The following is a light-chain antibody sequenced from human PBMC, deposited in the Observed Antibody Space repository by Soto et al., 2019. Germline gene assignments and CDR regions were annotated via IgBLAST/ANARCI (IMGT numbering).Light chain of an antibody. CDR2: DAA. CDR3: QQYNIGYT. CDR1: QSINKW. Sequence: IQMTQSPSTLSASVGDRVTITCRGSQSINKWVAWFQQKSGRAPKLLIYDAATLQSGVPSRFSGTGSGTDFSLTMSSLQPEDFATYYCQQYNIGYTFGQGTRLDIK. V-gene: IGKV1-5*01. J-gene: IGKJ2*01.